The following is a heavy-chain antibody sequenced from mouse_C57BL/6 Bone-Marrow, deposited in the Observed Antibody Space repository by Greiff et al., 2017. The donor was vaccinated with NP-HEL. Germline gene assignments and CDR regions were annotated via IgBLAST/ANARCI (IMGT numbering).Heavy chain of an antibody. CDR3: ARHPSGAWFAY. Sequence: EVHLVESGGDLVKPGGSLKLSCAASGFTFSSYGMSWVRQTPDKRLAWVATISSGGSYTYYPDSVKGRFTISRDNAKNTLYLQMSSLKSEDTAMYYCARHPSGAWFAYWGQGTLVTVSA. CDR1: GFTFSSYG. CDR2: ISSGGSYT. V-gene: IGHV5-6*01. D-gene: IGHD6-1*01. J-gene: IGHJ3*01.